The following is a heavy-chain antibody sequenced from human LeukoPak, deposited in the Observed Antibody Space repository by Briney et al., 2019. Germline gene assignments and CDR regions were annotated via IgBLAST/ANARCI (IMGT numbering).Heavy chain of an antibody. CDR2: ISYDGSNK. CDR3: ANGYGSGVYYYYYYMDV. J-gene: IGHJ6*03. D-gene: IGHD3-10*01. Sequence: GRSLRLSCAASGFTFSSYAMHWVRQAPGKGLEWVAVISYDGSNKYYADSVKGRFTISRDNSKNTLYLQMNSLRAEDTALYYCANGYGSGVYYYYYYMDVWGKGTTVTVSS. V-gene: IGHV3-30-3*01. CDR1: GFTFSSYA.